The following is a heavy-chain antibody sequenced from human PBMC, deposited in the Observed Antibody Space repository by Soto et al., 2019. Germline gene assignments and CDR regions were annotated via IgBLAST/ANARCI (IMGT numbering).Heavy chain of an antibody. J-gene: IGHJ4*02. V-gene: IGHV1-2*04. CDR2: VDPNGGGS. CDR1: GYSFTDYK. D-gene: IGHD4-17*01. CDR3: ATWLDGGDLEVFYF. Sequence: GASVKVSCKTSGYSFTDYKLHWVRQAPGQGLEWMGWVDPNGGGSNSAQKFQGSVTMTWDTSITTAYLDLTRLTTNDTATYFCATWLDGGDLEVFYFWAQGTFVPVSS.